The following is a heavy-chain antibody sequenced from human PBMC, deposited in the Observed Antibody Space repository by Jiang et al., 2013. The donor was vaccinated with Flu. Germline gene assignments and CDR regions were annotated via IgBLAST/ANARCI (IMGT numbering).Heavy chain of an antibody. CDR3: ARGWGRSVTTVTTIDY. Sequence: SLTCAISGDSVSSNSAAWNWIRQSPSRGLEWLGRTYYRSKWYNDYAVSVKSRITINPDTSKNQFSLQLNSVTPEDTAVYYCARGWGRSVTTVTTIDYWGQGTLVTVSS. D-gene: IGHD4-11*01. CDR2: TYYRSKWYN. J-gene: IGHJ4*02. V-gene: IGHV6-1*01. CDR1: GDSVSSNSAA.